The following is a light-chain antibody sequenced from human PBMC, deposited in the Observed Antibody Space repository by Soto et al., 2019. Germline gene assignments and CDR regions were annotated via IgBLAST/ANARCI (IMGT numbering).Light chain of an antibody. Sequence: DIQMTQSPCSLSASVGHTVTITRLASQTISKYLNWYHQTPGKAPNPVIYAATSLQSGVPSRFSGSGSETDVTLTINSLQHEDFATYDCQQSYGTTGTFGQGTRLEI. CDR1: QTISKY. J-gene: IGKJ5*01. CDR3: QQSYGTTGT. CDR2: AAT. V-gene: IGKV1-39*01.